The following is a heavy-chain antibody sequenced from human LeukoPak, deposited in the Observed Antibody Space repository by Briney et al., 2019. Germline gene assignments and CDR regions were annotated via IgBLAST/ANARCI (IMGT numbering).Heavy chain of an antibody. D-gene: IGHD6-13*01. CDR3: ARHQGSSSVQVDY. CDR2: IYYSGST. Sequence: SETLSLTCTVSGGSISSSSYYWGWNRQPPGKGLEWIGSIYYSGSTYYNPSLKSRVTISVDTSKNQFSLKLSSVTAADTAVYYCARHQGSSSVQVDYWGQGTLVTVSS. CDR1: GGSISSSSYY. J-gene: IGHJ4*02. V-gene: IGHV4-39*01.